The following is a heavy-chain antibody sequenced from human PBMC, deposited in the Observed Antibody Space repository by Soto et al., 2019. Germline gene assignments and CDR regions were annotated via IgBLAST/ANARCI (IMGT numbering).Heavy chain of an antibody. CDR3: ARDLSWGSFDY. Sequence: QTGGSLRLSCAASGFTFSSYAMHWVRQAPGKGLEWVAVISYDGSNKYYADSVKGRFTISRDNSKNTLYLQMNSLRAEDTAVYYCARDLSWGSFDYWGQGTLVTVSS. CDR2: ISYDGSNK. J-gene: IGHJ4*02. CDR1: GFTFSSYA. D-gene: IGHD3-16*01. V-gene: IGHV3-30-3*01.